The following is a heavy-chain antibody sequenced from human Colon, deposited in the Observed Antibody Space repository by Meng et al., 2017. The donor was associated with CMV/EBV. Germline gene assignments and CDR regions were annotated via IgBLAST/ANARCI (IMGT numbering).Heavy chain of an antibody. CDR2: IYPQDGGT. CDR3: VRESWYFDF. J-gene: IGHJ4*02. Sequence: QVQLVQSGAKVKKPGAPVKVSCKASGYTFTGYYIHWVRQAPGQGLEWMGWIYPQDGGTYFAQKFQDRVTLTRDTSITTAYMELSGLTSDDTAIYYCVRESWYFDFWGEGTLVTVSS. V-gene: IGHV1-2*02. D-gene: IGHD6-13*01. CDR1: GYTFTGYY.